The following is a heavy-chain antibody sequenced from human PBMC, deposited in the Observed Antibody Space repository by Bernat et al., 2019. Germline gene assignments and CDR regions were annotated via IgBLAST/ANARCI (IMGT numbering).Heavy chain of an antibody. D-gene: IGHD3-16*02. CDR3: AHRKGGRYDYIWGSYRPLDY. V-gene: IGHV2-5*02. Sequence: QITLKESGPTLVKPTQSLTLTCTFSGFSLSTSGVGVGWIRQPPGKALEWLALIYWDDDKRYSPSLKSRLTITKDTSKNQVVLTMTNMDPVDTATYYCAHRKGGRYDYIWGSYRPLDYWGQGTLVTVSS. CDR2: IYWDDDK. CDR1: GFSLSTSGVG. J-gene: IGHJ4*02.